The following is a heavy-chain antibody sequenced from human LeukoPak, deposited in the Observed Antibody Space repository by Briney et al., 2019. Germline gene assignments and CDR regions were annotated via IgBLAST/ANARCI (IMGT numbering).Heavy chain of an antibody. CDR2: MNPNSGNT. V-gene: IGHV1-8*01. CDR3: ARGGGSSWTQRGYFQY. Sequence: GASVKVSCKASGYTFTSYDINWVRQAPGQGLEWMGLMNPNSGNTGYAQKFQGRVSMTRDTSTSTAYMDLSSLTSEDTAVYYCARGGGSSWTQRGYFQYWGQGTLVTVSS. CDR1: GYTFTSYD. J-gene: IGHJ1*01. D-gene: IGHD6-13*01.